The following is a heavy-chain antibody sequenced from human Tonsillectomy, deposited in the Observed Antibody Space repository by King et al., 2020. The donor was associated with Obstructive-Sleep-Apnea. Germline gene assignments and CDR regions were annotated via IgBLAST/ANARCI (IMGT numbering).Heavy chain of an antibody. CDR3: TRDYASTGTTGYYGIDY. Sequence: VQLVESGGGLVQPGGSLRLSCAASGFTFNNYRMSWVRQTPGKGLEWLANIRQDGSDKHYVDCVKGRFTISRDNAENSLYLQMNSLRAEDTAVYYCTRDYASTGTTGYYGIDYWGQGTLVTVSS. CDR2: IRQDGSDK. D-gene: IGHD3-9*01. CDR1: GFTFNNYR. J-gene: IGHJ4*02. V-gene: IGHV3-7*01.